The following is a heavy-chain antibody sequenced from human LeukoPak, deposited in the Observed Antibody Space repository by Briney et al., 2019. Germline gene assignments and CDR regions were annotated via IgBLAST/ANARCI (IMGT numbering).Heavy chain of an antibody. J-gene: IGHJ4*02. V-gene: IGHV3-30*04. CDR2: ISYDGSNK. CDR1: GFTFSSYA. Sequence: QPGRSLRLSCAASGFTFSSYAMHWVRQAPGKGLEWVAVISYDGSNKYYADSVKGRFTISRDNAKNSLYLQMNSLRAEDTALYYRPKDNAIRWTSYGDYVGFDYWGQGTLVTVSS. D-gene: IGHD4-17*01. CDR3: PKDNAIRWTSYGDYVGFDY.